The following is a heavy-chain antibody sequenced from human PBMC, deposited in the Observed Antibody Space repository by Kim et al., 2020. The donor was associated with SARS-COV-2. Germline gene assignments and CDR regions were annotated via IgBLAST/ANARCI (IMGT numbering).Heavy chain of an antibody. CDR2: ISSSSSHI. V-gene: IGHV3-21*06. Sequence: GGSLRLSCAASGFIFRRYNMNWVRQAPGKGLEWVSGISSSSSHIYYEDSVKGRFTISRDNSKNSLYLQMDSLRAEDTAVYYCVRLLAFGYTSGWSGGEHTMDLWGQGTTVIVSS. CDR3: VRLLAFGYTSGWSGGEHTMDL. D-gene: IGHD6-19*01. J-gene: IGHJ6*02. CDR1: GFIFRRYN.